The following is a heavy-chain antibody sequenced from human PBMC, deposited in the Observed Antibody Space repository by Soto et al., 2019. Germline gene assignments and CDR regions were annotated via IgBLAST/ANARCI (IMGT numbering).Heavy chain of an antibody. CDR2: ISSSSSYI. V-gene: IGHV3-21*01. J-gene: IGHJ5*02. CDR3: ARDPHVTIFGVVTPNWFDP. Sequence: GGSLRLSCAASGFTFSSYSMNWVRQAPGKGLEWVSSISSSSSYIYYADSVKGPFTRSRDNAKNSLYLQMNSLRAEDTAVYYCARDPHVTIFGVVTPNWFDPWGQGTLVTVSS. D-gene: IGHD3-3*01. CDR1: GFTFSSYS.